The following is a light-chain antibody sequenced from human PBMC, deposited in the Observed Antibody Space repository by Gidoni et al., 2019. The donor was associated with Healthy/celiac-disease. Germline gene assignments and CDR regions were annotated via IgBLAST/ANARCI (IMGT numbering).Light chain of an antibody. J-gene: IGLJ2*01. Sequence: QSVLTQPPSVSGAPGQRVTISCTGSSPNIGAGYDVHWYQQLPGTAPKLVIYGNSNRPSGVPDRFSGSKSGTSASPAITGLQAEDEADYYCQSYDSSLSGSVFGGGTKLTVL. CDR1: SPNIGAGYD. CDR2: GNS. CDR3: QSYDSSLSGSV. V-gene: IGLV1-40*01.